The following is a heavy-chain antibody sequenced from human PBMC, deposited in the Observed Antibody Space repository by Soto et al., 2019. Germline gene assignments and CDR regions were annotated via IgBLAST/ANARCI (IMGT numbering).Heavy chain of an antibody. CDR2: TSYDGSQK. J-gene: IGHJ2*01. CDR1: GITFSSYA. Sequence: GGSLRLSCVASGITFSSYAMVWVRQPPGKGLEWVAVTSYDGSQKYYADSVKGRFTISRDNSKSTLFLQMNSLRDEDTALYYCARETYGSGHAVGYYDLWGRGTLVTVSS. CDR3: ARETYGSGHAVGYYDL. V-gene: IGHV3-30*04. D-gene: IGHD6-19*01.